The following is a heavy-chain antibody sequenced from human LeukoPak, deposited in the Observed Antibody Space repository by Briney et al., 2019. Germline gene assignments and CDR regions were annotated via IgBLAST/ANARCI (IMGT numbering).Heavy chain of an antibody. CDR3: AQRASKYGGNSHYFDY. Sequence: GRSLRLSCAASGFTFSSYGMHWVRQAPGKGLEWVAVISYDGSNKYYADSVKGRFTISRDNSKNTLYLQMNSLRAEDTAVYYCAQRASKYGGNSHYFDYWGQGTLVTVSS. CDR1: GFTFSSYG. J-gene: IGHJ4*02. V-gene: IGHV3-30*18. CDR2: ISYDGSNK. D-gene: IGHD4-23*01.